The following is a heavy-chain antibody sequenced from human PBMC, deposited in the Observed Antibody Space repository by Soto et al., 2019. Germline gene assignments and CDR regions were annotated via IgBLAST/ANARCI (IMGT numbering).Heavy chain of an antibody. CDR2: IIPIFGTA. V-gene: IGHV1-69*13. CDR3: ARDLENWNYYYGMDV. CDR1: GGPFSSYA. Sequence: SLKVSCKSSGGPFSSYAISWVRQAPGQGLEWMGGIIPIFGTANYAQKFQGRVTITADESTSTAYMELSSLRSEDTAVYYCARDLENWNYYYGMDVWGQGTTVTVSS. J-gene: IGHJ6*02. D-gene: IGHD1-1*01.